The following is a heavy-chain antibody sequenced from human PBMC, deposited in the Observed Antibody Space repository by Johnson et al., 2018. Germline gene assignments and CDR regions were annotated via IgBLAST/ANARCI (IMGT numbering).Heavy chain of an antibody. CDR3: AKDNGWELPQAEAFDL. Sequence: QVQLVQSGGGVVQPGRSLRLSCVASGFIFNTFAMHWVRQAPGKGLEWVATLSYDGTLTYYTDTVKGRLTISRDNSQNTLWLQMDSLRAEDTAMYYCAKDNGWELPQAEAFDLWGQGTMVTVSS. J-gene: IGHJ3*01. CDR1: GFIFNTFA. CDR2: LSYDGTLT. D-gene: IGHD1-26*01. V-gene: IGHV3-30*14.